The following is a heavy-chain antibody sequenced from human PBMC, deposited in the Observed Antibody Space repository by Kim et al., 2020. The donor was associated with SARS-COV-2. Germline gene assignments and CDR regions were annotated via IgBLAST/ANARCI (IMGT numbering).Heavy chain of an antibody. D-gene: IGHD3-22*01. Sequence: VKGRFTISRDNSTNTLYLQMNSLRAEDTAVYYCAKDYSEYYYDSSGNPDCWGQGTLVTVSS. J-gene: IGHJ4*02. V-gene: IGHV3-33*06. CDR3: AKDYSEYYYDSSGNPDC.